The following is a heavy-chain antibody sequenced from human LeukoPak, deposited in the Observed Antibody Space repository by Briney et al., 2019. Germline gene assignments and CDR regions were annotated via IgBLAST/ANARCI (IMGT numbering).Heavy chain of an antibody. D-gene: IGHD3-16*01. Sequence: KSWGSLRLSCAASGFTFSSYALSWVRQAPGKGLEWVSTISSSSTYIYYADSVKGRITISRDNAKNSLSLQMNSLRAEDTAVYYCARDLSTGGASDYWGQGTLVTASS. CDR2: ISSSSTYI. J-gene: IGHJ4*02. CDR1: GFTFSSYA. V-gene: IGHV3-21*01. CDR3: ARDLSTGGASDY.